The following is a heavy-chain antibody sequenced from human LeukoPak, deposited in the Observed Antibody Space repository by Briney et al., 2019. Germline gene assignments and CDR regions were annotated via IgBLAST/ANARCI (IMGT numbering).Heavy chain of an antibody. D-gene: IGHD6-13*01. J-gene: IGHJ5*02. CDR2: INHSGST. CDR1: GGSFSGYY. CDR3: ARGQRGSWGNWFDP. Sequence: SKTLSLTCAVYGGSFSGYYWSWIRQPPGKGLEWIGEINHSGSTNYNPSLKSRVTISVDTSKNQFSLKLSSVTAADTAVYYCARGQRGSWGNWFDPWGQGTLVTVSS. V-gene: IGHV4-34*01.